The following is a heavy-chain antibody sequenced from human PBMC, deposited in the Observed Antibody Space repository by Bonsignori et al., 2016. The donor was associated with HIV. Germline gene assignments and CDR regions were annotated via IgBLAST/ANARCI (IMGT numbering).Heavy chain of an antibody. V-gene: IGHV4-30-2*01. CDR1: GGSISSGTYS. J-gene: IGHJ3*02. D-gene: IGHD2-2*01. Sequence: QLQLQESGSGLVRPSQTLSLTCAVSGGSISSGTYSWNWIRQPPGKGLEWIGYFYQSGGTYYNPSLMSRVTISVDRSKNQFSLTLSSVTAADTAVYFCARENGAPAAFYDSFDIWGQGDNDHRL. CDR3: ARENGAPAAFYDSFDI. CDR2: FYQSGGT.